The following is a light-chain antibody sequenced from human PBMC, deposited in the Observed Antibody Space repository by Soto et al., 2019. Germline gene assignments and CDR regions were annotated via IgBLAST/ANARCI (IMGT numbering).Light chain of an antibody. CDR3: AAWDDSLSGFYV. CDR2: RNN. V-gene: IGLV1-47*01. Sequence: SVVTQPPSPSGTPGPRVTNSFSGNSSHIGSNYVYWYQQLPGTAPKLLIYRNNQRPSGVPDRFSGSKSGTSASLAISGLRSEDEADYYCAAWDDSLSGFYVFGTGTKVTV. CDR1: SSHIGSNY. J-gene: IGLJ1*01.